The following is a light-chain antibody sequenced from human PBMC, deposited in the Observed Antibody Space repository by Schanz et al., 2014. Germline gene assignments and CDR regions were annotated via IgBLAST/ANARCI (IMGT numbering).Light chain of an antibody. CDR2: END. CDR3: QSYASRMGGV. V-gene: IGLV1-51*01. J-gene: IGLJ3*02. CDR1: SSNVGNDY. Sequence: QSVLTQPPSVSAAPGQKVSISCSGSSSNVGNDYVSWYQHLPGTAPKLLIYENDKRPSGIPDRFSGSKSGTTATLGITGLQAEDEADYYCQSYASRMGGVFGGGTKLTVL.